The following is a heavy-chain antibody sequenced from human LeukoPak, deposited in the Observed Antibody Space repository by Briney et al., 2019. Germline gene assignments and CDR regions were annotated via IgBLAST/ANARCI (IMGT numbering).Heavy chain of an antibody. Sequence: PGGSLRLSCVASGFTFDSSSMSWVRQAPEKGLEWVSSISDSGVNTHYADSVKGRFTISRDNSRNTLYLQMNSPRAEDTAVYYCAILPGYSSGWYEVNYWGQGTLVTVSS. V-gene: IGHV3-23*01. CDR3: AILPGYSSGWYEVNY. CDR1: GFTFDSSS. J-gene: IGHJ4*02. D-gene: IGHD6-13*01. CDR2: ISDSGVNT.